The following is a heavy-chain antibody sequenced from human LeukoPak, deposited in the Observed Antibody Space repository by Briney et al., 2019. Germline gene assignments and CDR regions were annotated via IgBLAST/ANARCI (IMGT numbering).Heavy chain of an antibody. CDR2: IYYSGST. Sequence: SETLSLTCTVSGGSISSYYWSWIRQPPGKGLEWIGYIYYSGSTNYNPSLKSRVTISVDTSKNQFSLKLSSVTAADTAVYYCARVYSGYDDAFDTWGQGTMVTVSS. V-gene: IGHV4-59*01. D-gene: IGHD5-12*01. J-gene: IGHJ3*02. CDR3: ARVYSGYDDAFDT. CDR1: GGSISSYY.